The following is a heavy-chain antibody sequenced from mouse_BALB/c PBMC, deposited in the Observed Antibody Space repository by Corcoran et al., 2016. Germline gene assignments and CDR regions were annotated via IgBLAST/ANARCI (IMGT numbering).Heavy chain of an antibody. Sequence: QVQLQQSGAELMKPGASVKISCKATGYTFSSYWIEWVKQRPGHGLEWIGEILPGSGSTNYNEKFKGKATFTADTSSNTAYMQLSSLTSEDSAVYYCARSSSGYVWFAYWGQGTLVTVSA. V-gene: IGHV1-9*01. CDR2: ILPGSGST. D-gene: IGHD3-1*01. J-gene: IGHJ3*01. CDR1: GYTFSSYW. CDR3: ARSSSGYVWFAY.